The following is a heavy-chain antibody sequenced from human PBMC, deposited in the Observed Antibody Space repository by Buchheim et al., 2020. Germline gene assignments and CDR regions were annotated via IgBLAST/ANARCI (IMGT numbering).Heavy chain of an antibody. D-gene: IGHD6-19*01. Sequence: EVQLVESGGGLVQPGGSLRLSCAASGFTFSSYWMSWVRQAPGKGLEWVANIKQDGSDKYYVDSVKGRFTISRDNAKNSLYLQMNNLGAEDTAVYYCARTAVAGYYYNNVDVWGKGTT. CDR3: ARTAVAGYYYNNVDV. CDR2: IKQDGSDK. V-gene: IGHV3-7*01. J-gene: IGHJ6*03. CDR1: GFTFSSYW.